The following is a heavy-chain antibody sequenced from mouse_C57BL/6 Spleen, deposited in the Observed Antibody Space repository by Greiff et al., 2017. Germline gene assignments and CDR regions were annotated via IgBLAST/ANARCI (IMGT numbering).Heavy chain of an antibody. J-gene: IGHJ3*01. CDR1: GYTFTSYW. V-gene: IGHV1-7*01. D-gene: IGHD2-13*01. Sequence: QVQLKESGAELAKPGASVKLSCKASGYTFTSYWMHWVKQRPGQGLEWIGYINPSSGYTKYNQKFKDKATLTADKSSSTAYMQLSSLTYEDSAVYYCARICEGDYGEFAYWGQGTLVTVSA. CDR3: ARICEGDYGEFAY. CDR2: INPSSGYT.